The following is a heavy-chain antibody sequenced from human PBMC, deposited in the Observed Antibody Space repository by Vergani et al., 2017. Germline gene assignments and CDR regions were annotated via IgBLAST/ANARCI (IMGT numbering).Heavy chain of an antibody. D-gene: IGHD1-26*01. Sequence: EVQVVQSGAEVKKPGESLKISCKGSGYSFTNYWIGWVRQMPGKGLEWMGIIYPGDSDTRYSPSFQGQVTISADKSISTAYLQWSSLKASDTAMYYCARQGPLVGAPGGVDYWGQGTLVTVSS. CDR1: GYSFTNYW. V-gene: IGHV5-51*01. CDR2: IYPGDSDT. J-gene: IGHJ4*02. CDR3: ARQGPLVGAPGGVDY.